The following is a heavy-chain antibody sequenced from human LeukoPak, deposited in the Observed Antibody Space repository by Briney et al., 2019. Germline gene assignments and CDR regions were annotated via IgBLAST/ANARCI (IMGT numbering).Heavy chain of an antibody. J-gene: IGHJ6*02. CDR1: GDSISSYY. D-gene: IGHD3-10*01. V-gene: IGHV4-59*01. CDR3: ARVPPTAPSYYGMDV. CDR2: VYSTGST. Sequence: SETLSLTCSVSGDSISSYYWTWIRQPPGKRLEWIGYVYSTGSTNYSPSLKSRVTISVDTSRNQFPLNLNSVTAADTAVYYCARVPPTAPSYYGMDVWGHGTTVTVSS.